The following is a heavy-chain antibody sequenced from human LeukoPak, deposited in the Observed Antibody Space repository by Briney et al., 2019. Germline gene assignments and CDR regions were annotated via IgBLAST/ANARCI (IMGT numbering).Heavy chain of an antibody. Sequence: PGGSLRLSCAASGFTFSSYGMHWVRQAPGKGLEWVAVIWYDGSNKYYADSVKGRFTVSRDNSKNTLYLQMNSLGAEDTAAYYCARDGNYDYWSAQSAGDGMDVWGQGTTVTVSS. D-gene: IGHD3-3*01. V-gene: IGHV3-33*01. CDR1: GFTFSSYG. CDR2: IWYDGSNK. CDR3: ARDGNYDYWSAQSAGDGMDV. J-gene: IGHJ6*02.